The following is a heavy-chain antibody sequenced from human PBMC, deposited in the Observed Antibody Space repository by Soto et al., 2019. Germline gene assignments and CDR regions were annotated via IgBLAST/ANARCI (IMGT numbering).Heavy chain of an antibody. CDR3: ARPYYDILTAYYFDY. D-gene: IGHD3-9*01. Sequence: PGESLKISCTGSGYSFTSYWLSCVRQMPGKGLEWMGMIDPSDSYTNYSPSFQGHVTISADKSISTAYLQWSSLKASDTAMYYCARPYYDILTAYYFDYWGQGTLVTVSS. J-gene: IGHJ4*02. CDR2: IDPSDSYT. V-gene: IGHV5-10-1*01. CDR1: GYSFTSYW.